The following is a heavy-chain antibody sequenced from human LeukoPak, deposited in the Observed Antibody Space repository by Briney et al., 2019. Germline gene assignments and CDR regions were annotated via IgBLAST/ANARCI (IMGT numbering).Heavy chain of an antibody. Sequence: PGGSLRLSCAASGFTFSSYAMSWVRQAPGKGLEWVSAISGSGGSKYYADSVKGRFTISRDNSKNTLYLQMNSLRAEDTAVYYCAKDRGGTTVTTLFDYWGQGTLVTVSS. J-gene: IGHJ4*02. CDR3: AKDRGGTTVTTLFDY. CDR1: GFTFSSYA. CDR2: ISGSGGSK. D-gene: IGHD4-17*01. V-gene: IGHV3-23*01.